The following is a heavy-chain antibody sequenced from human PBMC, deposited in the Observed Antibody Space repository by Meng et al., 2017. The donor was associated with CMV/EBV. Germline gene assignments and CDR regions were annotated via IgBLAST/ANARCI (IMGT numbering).Heavy chain of an antibody. CDR3: ARGSRTVTYYYYGMDV. CDR2: ISSSGSTI. D-gene: IGHD4-11*01. CDR1: GFTFSDYY. Sequence: LSLTCAASGFTFSDYYMSWIRQAPGKGLEWVSYISSSGSTIYYADSVKGRFTISRDNAKNSLYLQMNSLRAEDTAVYYCARGSRTVTYYYYGMDVWGQGTMVTVSS. V-gene: IGHV3-11*01. J-gene: IGHJ6*02.